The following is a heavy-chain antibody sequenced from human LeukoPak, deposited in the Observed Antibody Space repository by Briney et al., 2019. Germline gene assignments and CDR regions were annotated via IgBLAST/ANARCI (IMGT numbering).Heavy chain of an antibody. CDR3: AKGGYYSGDYSFDY. J-gene: IGHJ4*02. CDR2: ISYDGSNK. V-gene: IGHV3-30-3*01. CDR1: GFTLSSYA. D-gene: IGHD3-3*01. Sequence: GGSLRLSCAASGFTLSSYAMSWVRQAPGKGLEWVAVISYDGSNKYYADSVKGRFTISRDNSKNTLYLQMNSLRAEDTALYYCAKGGYYSGDYSFDYWGQGTLVTVSS.